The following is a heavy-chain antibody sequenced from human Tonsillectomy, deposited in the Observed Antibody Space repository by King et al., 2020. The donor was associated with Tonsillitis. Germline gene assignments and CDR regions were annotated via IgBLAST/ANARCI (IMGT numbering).Heavy chain of an antibody. J-gene: IGHJ4*02. D-gene: IGHD5-18*01. V-gene: IGHV3-23*04. CDR2: ISGSGGST. Sequence: VQLVESGGGLVQPGGSLRLSCAASGFTFSSYAMSWVRQAPGKGLEWVSAISGSGGSTYYADSVKGRFTISRDNSKNTLYLQMNSLRAEDTDVYYCAKEGSPDTAMVTPEYYFDYWGQGPLVTVSS. CDR1: GFTFSSYA. CDR3: AKEGSPDTAMVTPEYYFDY.